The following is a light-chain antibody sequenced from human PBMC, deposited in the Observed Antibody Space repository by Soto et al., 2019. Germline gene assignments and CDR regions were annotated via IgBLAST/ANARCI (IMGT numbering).Light chain of an antibody. CDR2: EVS. CDR3: SSYTSSSTYV. J-gene: IGLJ1*01. Sequence: QSALTQPPSVSGSPGQSVTISCTGNSSVFGSYILVSCYQQPPCTAPKLMIYEVSNRPSGVPDRFSGSKSGNTASLSIFGLQAEDEADYYCSSYTSSSTYVFGTGTKVTVL. V-gene: IGLV2-18*02. CDR1: SSVFGSYIL.